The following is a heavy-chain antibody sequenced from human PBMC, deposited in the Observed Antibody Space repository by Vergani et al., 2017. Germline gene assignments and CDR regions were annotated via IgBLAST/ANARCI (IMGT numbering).Heavy chain of an antibody. CDR1: GFTFSSYW. J-gene: IGHJ6*02. CDR3: AKDIRLTAMVTYGMDV. V-gene: IGHV3-9*01. Sequence: EVQLVESGGGLVQPGGSLRLSCAASGFTFSSYWMSWVRQAPGKGLEWVSGISWNSGSIGYADSVKGRFTISRDNAKNSLYLQMNSLRAEDTALYYCAKDIRLTAMVTYGMDVWGQGP. D-gene: IGHD5-18*01. CDR2: ISWNSGSI.